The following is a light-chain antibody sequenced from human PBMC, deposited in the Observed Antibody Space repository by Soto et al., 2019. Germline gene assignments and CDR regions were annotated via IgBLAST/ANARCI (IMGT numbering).Light chain of an antibody. Sequence: QSVLTQPASVSGSPGQSITISCTGISSVVGSYNLVSWYQQHPGKAPKLMIYEVSKRPSGVSNRFSGSKSGNTASLTISGLQAEDEADYYCCSYAGSSTYVFGTGTKVTVL. CDR1: SSVVGSYNL. CDR2: EVS. J-gene: IGLJ1*01. CDR3: CSYAGSSTYV. V-gene: IGLV2-23*02.